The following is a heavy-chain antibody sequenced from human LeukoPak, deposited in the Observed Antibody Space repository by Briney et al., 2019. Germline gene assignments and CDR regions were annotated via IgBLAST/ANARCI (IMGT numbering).Heavy chain of an antibody. V-gene: IGHV3-23*01. Sequence: GGSLRLSCAASGFSFSSYGINWVRQAPGKGLEWVSGVSGSGDITYYADSVKGRFTISRDNSRNTLYLQMNSLRAEDTAVYYCARRSKSSAIWYYFDYWGQGTLVTVSS. CDR2: VSGSGDIT. CDR1: GFSFSSYG. D-gene: IGHD6-25*01. J-gene: IGHJ4*02. CDR3: ARRSKSSAIWYYFDY.